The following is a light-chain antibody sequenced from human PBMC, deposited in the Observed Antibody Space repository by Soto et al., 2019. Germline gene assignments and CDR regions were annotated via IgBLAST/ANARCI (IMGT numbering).Light chain of an antibody. CDR3: QQYDRSSWT. CDR1: QSVSSSY. V-gene: IGKV3-20*01. CDR2: GAS. Sequence: EIVLTQSPGTLSLSLGERATLSCRAGQSVSSSYLAWDQQKPGQAPRLLIYGASSRATGIPDRFSGSGSGTEFTLTISRLEPEDFAVYYCQQYDRSSWTFGQGTKVEIK. J-gene: IGKJ1*01.